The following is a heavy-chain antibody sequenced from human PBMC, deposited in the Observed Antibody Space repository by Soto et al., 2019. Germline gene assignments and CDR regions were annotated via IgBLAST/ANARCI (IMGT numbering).Heavy chain of an antibody. CDR3: ARHAYDFWSGHPNPRYYYGMDV. J-gene: IGHJ6*02. D-gene: IGHD3-3*01. Sequence: GESLKISCKGSGYSFTSYWIGWVRQMPGKGLEWMGTIYPGDSNTRYSPSLQGQVTISVDKSISTAYLQWSSLKATDTAMYYCARHAYDFWSGHPNPRYYYGMDVRGQGTTVTVSS. V-gene: IGHV5-51*01. CDR1: GYSFTSYW. CDR2: IYPGDSNT.